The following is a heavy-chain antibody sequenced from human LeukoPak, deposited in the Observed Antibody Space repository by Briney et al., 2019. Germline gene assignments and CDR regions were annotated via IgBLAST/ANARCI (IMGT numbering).Heavy chain of an antibody. Sequence: ASVKVSCKASGYTYTRYGISWVRQAPGQGLQWLGWISASNGNTNYAQKFRDRVTMSTDTSTGTAYLDVRSLTSDDTAVYYCARDHSNWNYAPDFWGQGTLVIVSS. D-gene: IGHD1-7*01. CDR2: ISASNGNT. CDR1: GYTYTRYG. V-gene: IGHV1-18*01. J-gene: IGHJ4*02. CDR3: ARDHSNWNYAPDF.